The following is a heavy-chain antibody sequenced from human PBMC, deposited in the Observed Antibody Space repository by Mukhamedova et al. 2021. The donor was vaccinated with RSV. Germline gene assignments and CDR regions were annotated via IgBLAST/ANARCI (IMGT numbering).Heavy chain of an antibody. CDR2: LHTTGST. J-gene: IGHJ4*02. Sequence: GKTLEWIGRLHTTGSTDYNPSLESRVTIPADTSKNLFSLHLTSVTAADTAVYFCAREAGLGWYHDWGQGTLVTVSS. V-gene: IGHV4-61*02. CDR3: AREAGLGWYHD. D-gene: IGHD4-23*01.